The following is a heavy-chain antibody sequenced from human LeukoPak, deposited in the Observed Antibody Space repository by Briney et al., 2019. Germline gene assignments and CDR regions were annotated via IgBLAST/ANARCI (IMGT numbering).Heavy chain of an antibody. CDR3: ARDAHLWELPRGNDAFDI. CDR1: GFTFDDYA. D-gene: IGHD1-26*01. J-gene: IGHJ3*02. Sequence: GGSLRLSCAASGFTFDDYAMHWVRQAPGKGLEWVSGISWNSGSIGYADSVKGRFTISRDNAKNSLYLQMNSLRAEDTAVYYCARDAHLWELPRGNDAFDIWGQGTMVTVSS. V-gene: IGHV3-9*01. CDR2: ISWNSGSI.